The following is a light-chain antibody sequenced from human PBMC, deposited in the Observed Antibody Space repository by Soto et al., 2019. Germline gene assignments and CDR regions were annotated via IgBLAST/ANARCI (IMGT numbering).Light chain of an antibody. CDR1: SSDVGGYNY. Sequence: QSLLTQPSSVYGSPGRSITISSTGTSSDVGGYNYVSWYQQHPGKAPKFMIYDVSNRPSGVSNRFSGSKSGNTASLTISGLQAEDEADYYCSSYTTSNTRQIVFGTGTKVTVL. J-gene: IGLJ1*01. V-gene: IGLV2-14*01. CDR2: DVS. CDR3: SSYTTSNTRQIV.